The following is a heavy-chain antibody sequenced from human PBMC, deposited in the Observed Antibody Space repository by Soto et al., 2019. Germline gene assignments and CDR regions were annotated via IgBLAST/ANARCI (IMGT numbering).Heavy chain of an antibody. V-gene: IGHV1-18*04. J-gene: IGHJ6*02. CDR3: ARQGSGWYFLDYYYGMDV. CDR2: ISAYNGNT. D-gene: IGHD6-19*01. CDR1: GYTFTSYG. Sequence: GASVKFSCKASGYTFTSYGISWVRQAPGQGLEWMGWISAYNGNTNYAQKLQGRVTMTTDTSTSTAYMELRSLRSDDTAVYYCARQGSGWYFLDYYYGMDVWGQETTVTVSS.